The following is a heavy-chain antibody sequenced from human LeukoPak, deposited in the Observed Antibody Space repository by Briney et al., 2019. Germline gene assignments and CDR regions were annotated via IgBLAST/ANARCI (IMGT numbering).Heavy chain of an antibody. D-gene: IGHD3-10*01. CDR2: ISGYNGNT. J-gene: IGHJ6*02. CDR3: ARDRGDSRMDV. V-gene: IGHV1-18*01. CDR1: GGTFSSYA. Sequence: ASVKVSCTASGGTFSSYAISWVRQAPGQGLEWMGWISGYNGNTNYAQKFQGRVTMTTDTSTSTAYMDLRSLRSDDTAVYYCARDRGDSRMDVWGQGTTVIVSS.